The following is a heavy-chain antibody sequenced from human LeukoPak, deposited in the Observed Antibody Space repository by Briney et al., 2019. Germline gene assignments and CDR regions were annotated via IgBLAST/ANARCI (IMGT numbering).Heavy chain of an antibody. CDR2: IKQEGSVK. Sequence: PGGSLRLSCAASGVSFSAYWMRWVRQTPEKGLEFVANIKQEGSVKNYMDSLKGRSTISRDNARESLYLEINSLRADDTAVYYCARDPDSSAFDLWGQGALVTVSS. V-gene: IGHV3-7*01. CDR1: GVSFSAYW. J-gene: IGHJ4*02. CDR3: ARDPDSSAFDL.